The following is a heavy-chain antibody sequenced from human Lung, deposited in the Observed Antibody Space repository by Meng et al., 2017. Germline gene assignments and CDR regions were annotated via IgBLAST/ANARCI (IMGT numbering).Heavy chain of an antibody. V-gene: IGHV3-74*03. CDR3: ARESGYFEY. J-gene: IGHJ4*02. CDR1: GFTFRSYW. Sequence: QLVESGGGLSQPGGSLRLSCADSGFTFRSYWMHWVRQAPGKGLVWVSRIRGDGGSIVYADSVKGRFTISRDNAKNTLFLQMNSLRAEDTAVYYCARESGYFEYWGQGILVTVSS. CDR2: IRGDGGSI.